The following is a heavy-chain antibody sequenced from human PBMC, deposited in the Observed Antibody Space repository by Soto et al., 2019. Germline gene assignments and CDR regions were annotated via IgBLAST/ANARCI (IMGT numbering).Heavy chain of an antibody. CDR2: ISSNGNT. D-gene: IGHD6-19*01. CDR3: AREVWVAGLLYYFDF. J-gene: IGHJ4*02. V-gene: IGHV4-4*07. Sequence: SETLSLTCSVSDGSISGNFLTWIRQPAGKGLEWIGRISSNGNTDYNPSLKSRVTMSIDTSKNHFSLDLISVTASDTAIYYCAREVWVAGLLYYFDFWGQGTLVTVSS. CDR1: DGSISGNF.